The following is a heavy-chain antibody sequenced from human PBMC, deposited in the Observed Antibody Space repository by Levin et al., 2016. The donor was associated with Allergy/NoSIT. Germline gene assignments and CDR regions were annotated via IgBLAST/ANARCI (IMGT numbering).Heavy chain of an antibody. V-gene: IGHV3-30-3*01. CDR1: GFTFSSYA. J-gene: IGHJ5*02. Sequence: GESLKISCAASGFTFSSYAMHWVRQAPGKGLEWVAVISYDGSNKYYADSVKGRFTISRDNSKNTLYLQMNSLRAEDTAVYYCAKGLGGAPLYRQYYYDSSGYFDWFDPWGQGTLVIVSS. CDR2: ISYDGSNK. D-gene: IGHD3-22*01. CDR3: AKGLGGAPLYRQYYYDSSGYFDWFDP.